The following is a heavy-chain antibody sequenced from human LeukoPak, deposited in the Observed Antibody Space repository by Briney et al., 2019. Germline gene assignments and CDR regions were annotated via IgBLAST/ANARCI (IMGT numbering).Heavy chain of an antibody. J-gene: IGHJ6*03. D-gene: IGHD3-22*01. CDR2: IKSKTDGGTT. V-gene: IGHV3-15*01. Sequence: PGGSLRLSCAASGFTFSNAWMSWVRQAPGKGLEWVGRIKSKTDGGTTDYAAPVKGRFTISRDDSKNTLYLQMNSLKTEDTAVYYCTVCEYYYDSSGYYHMDVWGKGTTVTVSS. CDR1: GFTFSNAW. CDR3: TVCEYYYDSSGYYHMDV.